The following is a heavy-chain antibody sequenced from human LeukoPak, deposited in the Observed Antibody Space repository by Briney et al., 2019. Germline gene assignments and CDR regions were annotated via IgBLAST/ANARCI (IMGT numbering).Heavy chain of an antibody. CDR1: GYTFTSYG. D-gene: IGHD4-17*01. V-gene: IGHV1-2*06. CDR2: INPNSGGT. Sequence: ASVKVSCKASGYTFTSYGISWVRQAPGQGLEWRGRINPNSGGTNYAQKFQGRVTMTRDTSISTAYMELSRLRSDDTAVYYCARSDYVDYFDYWGQGTLVTVSS. J-gene: IGHJ4*02. CDR3: ARSDYVDYFDY.